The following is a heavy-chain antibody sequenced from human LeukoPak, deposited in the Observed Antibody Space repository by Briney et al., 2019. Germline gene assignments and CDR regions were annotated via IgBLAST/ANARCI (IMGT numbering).Heavy chain of an antibody. J-gene: IGHJ4*02. CDR1: GGSITSSSYY. Sequence: SETLSLTCTVSGGSITSSSYYWGWIRQPPGEGLEWIGSIYHIGSTYYNPSLKSRVTISVDTSKNQFSLRLSSVTAADTAVYYCARHPEYFDSWGQGTLVTVSS. D-gene: IGHD1-14*01. V-gene: IGHV4-39*01. CDR2: IYHIGST. CDR3: ARHPEYFDS.